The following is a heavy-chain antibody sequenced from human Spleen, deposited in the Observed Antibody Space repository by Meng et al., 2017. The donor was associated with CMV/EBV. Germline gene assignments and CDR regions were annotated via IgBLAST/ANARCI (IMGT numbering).Heavy chain of an antibody. CDR3: AEERPGTGGSDP. D-gene: IGHD3/OR15-3a*01. J-gene: IGHJ5*02. CDR2: VIPRGDRT. V-gene: IGHV1-46*02. Sequence: ASVKVSCKASGLTFNTYNVHWVRQAPGQGLEWMAIVIPRGDRTSLAQKFQGRVTMTRDPSTSTVYMDLNSLRSDDTAVYYCAEERPGTGGSDPWGQGTLVTVSS. CDR1: GLTFNTYN.